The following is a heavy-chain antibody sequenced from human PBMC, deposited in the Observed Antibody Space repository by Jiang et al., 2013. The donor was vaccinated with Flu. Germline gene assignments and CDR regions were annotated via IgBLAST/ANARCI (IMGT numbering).Heavy chain of an antibody. D-gene: IGHD3-3*01. J-gene: IGHJ4*02. V-gene: IGHV5-51*03. CDR1: GYSFTSYW. CDR2: IYPGDSDT. Sequence: GAEVKKPGESLKISCKGSGYSFTSYWIGWVRQMPGKSLEWMGVIYPGDSDTRYSPSLQGQVTISADKSISTAYLQWSSLKASDTAMYYCARGPWTYDAIWSGYFPQYFDYWGQGTLVTVSS. CDR3: ARGPWTYDAIWSGYFPQYFDY.